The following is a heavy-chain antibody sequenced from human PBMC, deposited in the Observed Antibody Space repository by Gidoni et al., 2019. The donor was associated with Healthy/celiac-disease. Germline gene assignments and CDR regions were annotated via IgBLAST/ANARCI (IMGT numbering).Heavy chain of an antibody. CDR3: AGDGYCTNGVCSYFDY. Sequence: EVQLLESGGGLVQTGGSLRLSCAASVFTFSSYAMSWVRQAPGTGLEWVSAISGSGGSTYYADSVKGRFTISRDNSKNTLYLQMNSLRAEDTAVYYCAGDGYCTNGVCSYFDYWGQGTLVTVSS. D-gene: IGHD2-8*01. J-gene: IGHJ4*02. CDR2: ISGSGGST. CDR1: VFTFSSYA. V-gene: IGHV3-23*01.